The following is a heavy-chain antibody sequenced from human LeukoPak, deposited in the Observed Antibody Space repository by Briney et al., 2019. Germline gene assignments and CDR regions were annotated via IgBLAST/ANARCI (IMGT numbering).Heavy chain of an antibody. J-gene: IGHJ4*02. V-gene: IGHV3-33*06. CDR2: IWSDGSTK. CDR1: GFTFSSCG. CDR3: AKTRAMDSSGYYFDY. D-gene: IGHD3-22*01. Sequence: GGSLRLSCAASGFTFSSCGMHWVRQAPGKGLGWVAVIWSDGSTKYYADSVKGRFTISRDNSRNTLYMQMNSLRAEDTAVYYCAKTRAMDSSGYYFDYWGRGILVTVSS.